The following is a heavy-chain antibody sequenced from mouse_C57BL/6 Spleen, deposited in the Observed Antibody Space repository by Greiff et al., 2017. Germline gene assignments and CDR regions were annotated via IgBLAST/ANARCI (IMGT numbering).Heavy chain of an antibody. J-gene: IGHJ3*01. Sequence: VQLQQSGAELVKPGASVKLSCKASGYTFTSYWMHWVKQRPGQGLEWIGMIHPNSGSTNYNEKFKSKATLTVDKSSSTAYMQLSSLTSEDSAVYYCARDYSNYVGFAYWGQGTLVTVSA. CDR1: GYTFTSYW. CDR3: ARDYSNYVGFAY. V-gene: IGHV1-64*01. D-gene: IGHD2-5*01. CDR2: IHPNSGST.